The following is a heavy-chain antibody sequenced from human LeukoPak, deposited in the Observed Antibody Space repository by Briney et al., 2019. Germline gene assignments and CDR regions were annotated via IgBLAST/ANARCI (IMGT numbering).Heavy chain of an antibody. CDR1: GFTFIDHY. J-gene: IGHJ4*02. D-gene: IGHD2-2*01. CDR2: IGPGSGHT. Sequence: GGSLRLSCPASGFTFIDHYMSWVRQAPGTGLEWLSYIGPGSGHTNYAASVKGRFTISRDNAKNSLYLQMNSLRAEDTAVYYCARHPYCSSGSCYLDYFDFWGQGTLVTVSS. V-gene: IGHV3-11*06. CDR3: ARHPYCSSGSCYLDYFDF.